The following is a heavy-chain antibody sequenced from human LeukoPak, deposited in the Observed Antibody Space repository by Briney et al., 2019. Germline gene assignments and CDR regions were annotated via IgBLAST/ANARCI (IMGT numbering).Heavy chain of an antibody. J-gene: IGHJ4*02. D-gene: IGHD2-2*02. CDR3: ARSGGTYTSPFDS. V-gene: IGHV4-59*01. CDR1: GGYISSYY. Sequence: SETLSLTCTVSGGYISSYYWSWIRQPPGKGLEWIGYISYSGTTNYNPSLKSRVTMSLDTSKNQFSLKLTSVTTADTAVYYCARSGGTYTSPFDSWGQGTLVTVSS. CDR2: ISYSGTT.